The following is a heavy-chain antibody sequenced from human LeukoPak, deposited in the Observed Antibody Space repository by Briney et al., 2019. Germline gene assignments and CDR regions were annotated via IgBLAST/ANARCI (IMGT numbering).Heavy chain of an antibody. CDR1: GGSISSYY. V-gene: IGHV4-4*07. CDR3: ASTSSGWYGRYYFDY. CDR2: IYTSGST. Sequence: SETLSLTCTVSGGSISSYYWSWIRQPAGKGLEWIGRIYTSGSTNYNPSLKSRVTMSVDTPKNQFSLKLSSVTAADTAVYYCASTSSGWYGRYYFDYWGQGTLVTVSS. D-gene: IGHD6-19*01. J-gene: IGHJ4*02.